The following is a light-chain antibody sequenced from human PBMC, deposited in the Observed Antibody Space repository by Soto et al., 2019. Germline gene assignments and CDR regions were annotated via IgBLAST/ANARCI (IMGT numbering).Light chain of an antibody. CDR3: QSYDSSLNDYV. CDR2: GNN. J-gene: IGLJ1*01. CDR1: SSNIGAGYD. V-gene: IGLV1-40*01. Sequence: QSVLTQPPSVSGAPGQSVTISCTGSSSNIGAGYDVHWYQQLPVTAPKLLIFGNNNRPSGVPDRFSGSKSGTSASLAITGLQAEDEADFYCQSYDSSLNDYVFGAGTKVTVL.